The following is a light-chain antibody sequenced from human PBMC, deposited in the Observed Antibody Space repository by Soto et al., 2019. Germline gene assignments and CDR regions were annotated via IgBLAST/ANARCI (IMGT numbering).Light chain of an antibody. CDR1: SSDPAIYNY. J-gene: IGLJ1*01. CDR2: EVS. CDR3: SSYAGITPYV. V-gene: IGLV2-8*01. Sequence: QSVLTQPASVSGSPGQSITISCTGTSSDPAIYNYVSWYQQQPGKAPKLMIYEVSKRPSGVPDRFSGSKSGNTASLTVSGLQAEDEADYYCSSYAGITPYVFGTGTKV.